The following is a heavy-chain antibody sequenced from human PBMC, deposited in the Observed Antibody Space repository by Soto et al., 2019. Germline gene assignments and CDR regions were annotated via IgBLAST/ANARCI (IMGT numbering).Heavy chain of an antibody. CDR2: INHSERT. Sequence: SETLSLTCAVYGGSFSSYYWTWIRQPPGKGLEWIGEINHSERTNNNPSLRSRVTISIDTSKNQFSLRMNSVTAADTAVYYCARSQRGWFKYYFDYWGQGTLVTVSS. V-gene: IGHV4-34*01. J-gene: IGHJ4*02. D-gene: IGHD2-15*01. CDR1: GGSFSSYY. CDR3: ARSQRGWFKYYFDY.